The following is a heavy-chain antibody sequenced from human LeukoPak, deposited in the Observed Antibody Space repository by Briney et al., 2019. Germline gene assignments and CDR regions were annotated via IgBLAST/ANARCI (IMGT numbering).Heavy chain of an antibody. D-gene: IGHD3-22*01. CDR1: GYTFSNHG. Sequence: GSVKVSCTASGYTFSNHGISWVRQAPGQGPEWMGWIIAKNGKTKYAEKFQGRVTMTTDAPTSTAYMELRSLRSDDTAVYYCARPNNYYDDNGFYNGFDPWGQGTLVTVPS. V-gene: IGHV1-18*01. CDR2: IIAKNGKT. J-gene: IGHJ5*02. CDR3: ARPNNYYDDNGFYNGFDP.